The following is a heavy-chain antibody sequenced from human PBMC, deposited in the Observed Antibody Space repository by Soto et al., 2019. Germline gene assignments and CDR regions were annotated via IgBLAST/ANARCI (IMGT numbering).Heavy chain of an antibody. J-gene: IGHJ6*02. D-gene: IGHD2-15*01. CDR3: ARGQSGGSGGSCYSLYGMDV. CDR1: GGTFSSYA. CDR2: IIPIFGTA. V-gene: IGHV1-69*01. Sequence: QVQLVQSGAEVKKPGSSVKVSCKASGGTFSSYAISWVRQAPGQGREWMGGIIPIFGTANYAQKFQGRVTITADESTSTAYMELSSLRSEDTAVYYCARGQSGGSGGSCYSLYGMDVWGQGTTVTVSS.